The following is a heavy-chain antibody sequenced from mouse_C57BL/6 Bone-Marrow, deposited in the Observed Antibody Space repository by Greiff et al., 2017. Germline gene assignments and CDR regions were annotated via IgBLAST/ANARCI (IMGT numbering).Heavy chain of an antibody. CDR2: IYPRDGST. CDR1: GYTFTSYD. V-gene: IGHV1-85*01. D-gene: IGHD1-1*01. CDR3: ARVFPIYYYGSSPYWYFDV. J-gene: IGHJ1*03. Sequence: QVQLQQSGPELVKPGASVKLSCKASGYTFTSYDINWVKQRPGQGLEWIGWIYPRDGSTKYNEKFKGKATLTVDTSSSTAYMELHSLTSEDSAVYFCARVFPIYYYGSSPYWYFDVWGTGTTVTVSS.